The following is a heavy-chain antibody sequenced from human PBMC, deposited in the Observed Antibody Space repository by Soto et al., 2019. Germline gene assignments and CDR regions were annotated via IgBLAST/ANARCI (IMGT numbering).Heavy chain of an antibody. CDR2: IYYSGST. CDR1: GGSISSGGYY. Sequence: QVQLQESGPGLVKPSQTLSLTCTVSGGSISSGGYYWSWIRQHPGKGLEWIGYIYYSGSTYYNPSLKGRVTISVDTSKNQFYLKLSSVTAADTAVFYCARDFTDSSGPTLGMGVGGKGTTVTVSS. CDR3: ARDFTDSSGPTLGMGV. V-gene: IGHV4-31*03. D-gene: IGHD6-19*01. J-gene: IGHJ6*04.